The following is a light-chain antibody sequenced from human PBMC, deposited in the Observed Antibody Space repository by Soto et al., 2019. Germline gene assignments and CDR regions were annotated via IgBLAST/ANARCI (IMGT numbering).Light chain of an antibody. V-gene: IGKV1-5*03. J-gene: IGKJ3*01. CDR1: QSISSW. Sequence: DIQMTQSPSTLSASVGDRVTITCRASQSISSWLAWYQQKPGKAPKLLIYKASTLESGVPSRFSGSGSGTDFTLPISGLQPDDFANYYYQHSFTFGHGTKVDIK. CDR2: KAS. CDR3: QHSFT.